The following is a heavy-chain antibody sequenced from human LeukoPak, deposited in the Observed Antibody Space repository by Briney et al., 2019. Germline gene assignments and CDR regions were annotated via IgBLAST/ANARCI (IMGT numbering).Heavy chain of an antibody. Sequence: GGSLRLSCAASGFNFDDYAIHWVRQAPGKGLEWVSDISWNSGNVGYADSVKGRFTISRDNAKNSLYLQMNSLRAEDTAVYYCARDRLYSGYDYWIDYWGQGTLVTVSS. V-gene: IGHV3-9*01. CDR3: ARDRLYSGYDYWIDY. CDR1: GFNFDDYA. CDR2: ISWNSGNV. J-gene: IGHJ4*02. D-gene: IGHD5-12*01.